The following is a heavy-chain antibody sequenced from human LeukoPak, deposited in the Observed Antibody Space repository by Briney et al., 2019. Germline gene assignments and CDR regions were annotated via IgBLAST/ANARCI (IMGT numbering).Heavy chain of an antibody. CDR1: GFTFSSYA. Sequence: PGGSLRLSCAASGFTFSSYAMSWVRQAPGKGLEWVSAISGSGGSTYYADSVKGRFTISRDNSKNTLYLQMNSLRAEDTAVYYCANQYSSSWYPFDYWGQGTLVTVSP. J-gene: IGHJ4*02. D-gene: IGHD6-13*01. CDR2: ISGSGGST. CDR3: ANQYSSSWYPFDY. V-gene: IGHV3-23*01.